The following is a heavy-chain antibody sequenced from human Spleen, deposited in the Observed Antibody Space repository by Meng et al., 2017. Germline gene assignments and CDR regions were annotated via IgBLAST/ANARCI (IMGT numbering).Heavy chain of an antibody. CDR1: GFTFSTYA. CDR2: IGGNGDDI. J-gene: IGHJ4*02. CDR3: AKYCGGDCFRNFDY. D-gene: IGHD2-21*02. Sequence: GESLKISCAASGFTFSTYAMTWVRQAPGKGLEWVSVIGGNGDDIQYADSVKGRFTTSRDNSKNTLYLQMNSLRAEDTAVYYCAKYCGGDCFRNFDYWGQGTLVTVSS. V-gene: IGHV3-23*01.